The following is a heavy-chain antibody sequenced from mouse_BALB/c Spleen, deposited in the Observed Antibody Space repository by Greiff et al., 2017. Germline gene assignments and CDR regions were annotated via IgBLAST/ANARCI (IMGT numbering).Heavy chain of an antibody. CDR1: GYTFTSYW. D-gene: IGHD1-1*01. CDR2: IYPGNSDT. V-gene: IGHV1-5*01. J-gene: IGHJ2*01. CDR3: TRFITSLYYFDY. Sequence: EVQLQESGTVLARPGASVKMSCKASGYTFTSYWMHWVKQRPGQGLEWIGAIYPGNSDTSYNQKFKGKAKLTAVTSTSTAYMELSSLTNEDSAVYYCTRFITSLYYFDYWGQGTTLTVSS.